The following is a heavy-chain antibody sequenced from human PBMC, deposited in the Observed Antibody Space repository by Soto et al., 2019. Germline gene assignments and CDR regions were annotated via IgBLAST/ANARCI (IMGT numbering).Heavy chain of an antibody. CDR2: IYYSGST. V-gene: IGHV4-59*01. D-gene: IGHD7-27*01. CDR1: GGSISSYY. Sequence: QVQLQESGPGLVKPSETLSLTCTVSGGSISSYYWSWIRQPPGKGLEWIGYIYYSGSTNYNPSLRSRVTISVDTSKNPFSLRLSSVTAADTAVYYCARAWGRVFDYWGQGTLVTVFS. CDR3: ARAWGRVFDY. J-gene: IGHJ4*02.